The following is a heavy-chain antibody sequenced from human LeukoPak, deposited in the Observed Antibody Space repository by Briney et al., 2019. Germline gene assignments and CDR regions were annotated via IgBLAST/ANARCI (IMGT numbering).Heavy chain of an antibody. J-gene: IGHJ4*02. CDR3: TTEVRWEPPHFDY. CDR1: GFTFSNAW. Sequence: GGSLRLSCAASGFTFSNAWMSWVRQAPGKGLEWVGRIKSKTDGGTTDYAAPVKGRFTISRDDSKNTLYLQMNSLKTEDTAVYYCTTEVRWEPPHFDYWGQGTLVTVSS. CDR2: IKSKTDGGTT. V-gene: IGHV3-15*01. D-gene: IGHD1-26*01.